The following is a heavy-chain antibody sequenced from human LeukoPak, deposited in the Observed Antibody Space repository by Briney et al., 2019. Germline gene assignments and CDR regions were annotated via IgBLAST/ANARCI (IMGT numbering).Heavy chain of an antibody. CDR2: INHSGIT. V-gene: IGHV4-34*01. CDR3: ARGLHWFDY. CDR1: GGSFSTYY. D-gene: IGHD1-1*01. Sequence: PSETLSLTCAVYGGSFSTYYWSWIRQPPGKGLEWIGEINHSGITNYNPSLKSRVTISLDTSKNQLSLKLRSVTAADTAVYYCARGLHWFDYWGQGTLVTVPS. J-gene: IGHJ4*02.